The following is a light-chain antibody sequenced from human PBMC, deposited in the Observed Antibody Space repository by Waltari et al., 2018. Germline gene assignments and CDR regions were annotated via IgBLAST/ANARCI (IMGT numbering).Light chain of an antibody. J-gene: IGLJ2*01. Sequence: QSVLTQPPSASGTPGQRVTISCSGSSSNIGGNTVNWYQQLPGAAPKLLIYNNNQRPSGVPDRFSGSKSGTSASLAISSLQSEDEAHYDCAAWDDSLNAVVFGGGTKLTVL. CDR3: AAWDDSLNAVV. CDR2: NNN. V-gene: IGLV1-44*01. CDR1: SSNIGGNT.